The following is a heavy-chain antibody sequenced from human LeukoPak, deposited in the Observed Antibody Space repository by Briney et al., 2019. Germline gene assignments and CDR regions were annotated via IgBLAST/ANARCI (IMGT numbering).Heavy chain of an antibody. J-gene: IGHJ6*02. D-gene: IGHD3-3*01. CDR2: ISAYNGNT. Sequence: ASVKVSCKASGYTFTSYGISWVRQAPGQGLEWMGWISAYNGNTNYAQKLQGRVTMTTDTSTSTVYMELSSLRSEDTAVYYCARGTYYDFWSGYYYYYYGMDVWGQGTTVTVSS. V-gene: IGHV1-18*01. CDR3: ARGTYYDFWSGYYYYYYGMDV. CDR1: GYTFTSYG.